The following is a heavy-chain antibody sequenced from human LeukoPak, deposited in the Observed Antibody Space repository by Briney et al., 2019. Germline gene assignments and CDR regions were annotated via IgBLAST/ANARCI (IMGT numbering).Heavy chain of an antibody. D-gene: IGHD5-18*01. CDR3: ARQSQLWLPFDY. Sequence: ASVKVSCKASGYTFTSYGISWVRQAPGQGLEWMGWINPNSGGTNYAQKFQGRVTMTRDTSISTAYMELNRLISDDTAMYYCARQSQLWLPFDYWGQGTLVTVSS. CDR1: GYTFTSYG. V-gene: IGHV1-2*02. CDR2: INPNSGGT. J-gene: IGHJ4*02.